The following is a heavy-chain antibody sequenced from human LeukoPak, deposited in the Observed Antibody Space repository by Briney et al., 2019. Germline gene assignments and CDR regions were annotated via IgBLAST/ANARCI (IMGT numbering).Heavy chain of an antibody. D-gene: IGHD1-26*01. CDR2: IYYSGST. J-gene: IGHJ4*02. CDR3: ARYSGNPTAFDY. CDR1: GGSISSSSYY. V-gene: IGHV4-39*02. Sequence: SQTLSLTCTVSGGSISSSSYYWGWIRQPPGKGVEWIGNIYYSGSTYYNPSLKSRVTISVDTSNNRFSLKLSSVTAADTAVYYCARYSGNPTAFDYWGQGTLVTVSS.